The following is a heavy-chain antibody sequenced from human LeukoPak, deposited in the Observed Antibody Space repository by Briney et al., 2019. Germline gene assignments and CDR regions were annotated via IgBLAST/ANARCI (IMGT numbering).Heavy chain of an antibody. V-gene: IGHV3-23*01. CDR1: GFTFSNYA. D-gene: IGHD3-22*01. CDR2: ISGSGGST. J-gene: IGHJ4*02. CDR3: AKAGGYRYYFDY. Sequence: HPGGSLRLSCAASGFTFSNYAMNWVRQAPGKGLEWVSGISGSGGSTYYADSVKGRFTISRDNSKNTLYLQMNSLRAEDTAVYYCAKAGGYRYYFDYWGQGTLVTVSS.